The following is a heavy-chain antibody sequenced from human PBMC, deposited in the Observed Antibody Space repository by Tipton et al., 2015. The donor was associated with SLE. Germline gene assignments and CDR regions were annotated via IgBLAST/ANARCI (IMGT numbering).Heavy chain of an antibody. CDR1: GFTFSSYA. V-gene: IGHV3-30*02. J-gene: IGHJ6*02. D-gene: IGHD3-3*01. Sequence: SLRLSCAASGFTFSSYAMHWVRQAPGKGLEWVAFIRYDGSNKYYADSVKGRFTISRDNSKNTLYLQMNSLRAEDMAVYYCAKDLTGITIFGVVIMGGMDVWGQGTTVTVSS. CDR2: IRYDGSNK. CDR3: AKDLTGITIFGVVIMGGMDV.